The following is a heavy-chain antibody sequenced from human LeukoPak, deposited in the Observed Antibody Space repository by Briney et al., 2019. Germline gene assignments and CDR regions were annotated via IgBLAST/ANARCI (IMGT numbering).Heavy chain of an antibody. CDR2: ISYDGSNK. CDR1: GFTFSSYA. CDR3: ARDLGRDDY. D-gene: IGHD1-14*01. V-gene: IGHV3-30-3*01. J-gene: IGHJ4*02. Sequence: GRSLRLSCAASGFTFSSYAMHWVRQAPGKGLEWVAVISYDGSNKYYADSVKGRFTISRDNSENTLYLQMNSLRAEDTAVYYCARDLGRDDYWGQGTLVTVSS.